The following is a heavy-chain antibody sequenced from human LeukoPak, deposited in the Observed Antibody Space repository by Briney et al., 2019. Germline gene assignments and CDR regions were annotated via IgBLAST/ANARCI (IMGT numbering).Heavy chain of an antibody. V-gene: IGHV3-21*01. CDR2: ISSSSSYI. CDR1: GFTFSSYS. D-gene: IGHD3-10*01. J-gene: IGHJ5*02. CDR3: ASSWFGELFNWFDP. Sequence: GGSLRLSCAASGFTFSSYSMNWVRQAPGKGLEWVSSISSSSSYIYYADSVKGRFTISGDNAKNSLYLQMNSLRAEDTAVYYCASSWFGELFNWFDPWGQGTLVTVSS.